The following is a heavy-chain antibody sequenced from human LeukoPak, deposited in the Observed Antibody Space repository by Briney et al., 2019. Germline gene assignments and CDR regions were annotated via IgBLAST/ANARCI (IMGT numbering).Heavy chain of an antibody. CDR3: ARDLRCSGGSCLIDY. CDR2: IYSGGST. D-gene: IGHD2-15*01. J-gene: IGHJ4*02. V-gene: IGHV3-66*01. CDR1: GFTVSRNY. Sequence: GGSLRLSCAASGFTVSRNYMRWGRQAPGEGLEWVSVIYSGGSTYYADSVKGRFTISRDNSKNTLYLQMNSLRAEDTAVYYCARDLRCSGGSCLIDYWGQGTLVTVSS.